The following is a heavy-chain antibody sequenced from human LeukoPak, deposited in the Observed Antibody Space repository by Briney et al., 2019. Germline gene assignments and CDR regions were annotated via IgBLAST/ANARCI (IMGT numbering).Heavy chain of an antibody. D-gene: IGHD6-13*01. Sequence: SETLSLTCTVSGGSISSSSYYWGWIRQPPGKGLEWIGSIYYSGSTYYNPSLKSRVTISVDTSKNQFSLKLSSVTAADTAVYYCARRKAAAGMGYFDYWGQGTLVTVSS. CDR1: GGSISSSSYY. J-gene: IGHJ4*02. CDR3: ARRKAAAGMGYFDY. CDR2: IYYSGST. V-gene: IGHV4-39*01.